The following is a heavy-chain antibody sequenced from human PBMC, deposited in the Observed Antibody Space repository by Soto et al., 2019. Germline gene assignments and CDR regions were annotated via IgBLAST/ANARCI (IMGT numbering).Heavy chain of an antibody. D-gene: IGHD7-27*01. Sequence: EVQLLESGGGLVQPGGSLRLSCAASGFTFSSYAMSWVRQAPGKGLEWVSAISGSGGSTYYADSVKGRFTISRDNSKNTVYLHVNSLRAEDTAVYYCASEGNWGLDLASDYGGQGTLVTVSS. CDR1: GFTFSSYA. CDR3: ASEGNWGLDLASDY. J-gene: IGHJ4*02. V-gene: IGHV3-23*01. CDR2: ISGSGGST.